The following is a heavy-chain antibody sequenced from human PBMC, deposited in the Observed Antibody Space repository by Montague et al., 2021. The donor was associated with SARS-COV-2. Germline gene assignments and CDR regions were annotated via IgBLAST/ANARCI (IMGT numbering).Heavy chain of an antibody. J-gene: IGHJ3*02. V-gene: IGHV4-4*07. CDR3: AIEGDSAKCGI. D-gene: IGHD2-21*01. CDR2: IHPYGDI. CDR1: GDSVTERY. Sequence: SETLSLTCTVSGDSVTERYLNWVRQAAGKGLEWIGFIHPYGDIHYNASLKSRVILSRDASKNQFSLTLTPVTAADTAVYYCAIEGDSAKCGIWGRGTLVTVSS.